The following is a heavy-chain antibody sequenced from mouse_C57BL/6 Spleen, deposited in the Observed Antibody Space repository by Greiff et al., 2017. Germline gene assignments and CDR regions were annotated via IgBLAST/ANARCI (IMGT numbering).Heavy chain of an antibody. J-gene: IGHJ4*01. CDR2: IDPNSGGT. Sequence: QVQLQQSGAGLVKPGASVKLSCKASGYTITSYWMRWVKQRPGRGLEGSGRIDPNSGGTKYNEKFKSKATLTVDNPSSTAYMQLSILTSEDAAVYYCAYTRYYAMDYWGQGTSVTVSS. CDR3: AYTRYYAMDY. V-gene: IGHV1-72*01. CDR1: GYTITSYW.